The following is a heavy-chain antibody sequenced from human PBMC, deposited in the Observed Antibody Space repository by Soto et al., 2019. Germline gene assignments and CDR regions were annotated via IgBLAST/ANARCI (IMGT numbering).Heavy chain of an antibody. Sequence: QITLKESGPTLVKPTQTLTLTCTFSGFSLSTTGADLGWILQPQEKALQGLEIIYWYDYKRYKPSLKSRLTNSTGTYSNQVFLTMTHMYPLDSATYYCEHRRYHSSLPEYVCDYWGQGTLVTVSS. D-gene: IGHD6-6*01. CDR2: IYWYDYK. CDR1: GFSLSTTGAD. J-gene: IGHJ4*02. CDR3: EHRRYHSSLPEYVCDY. V-gene: IGHV2-5*01.